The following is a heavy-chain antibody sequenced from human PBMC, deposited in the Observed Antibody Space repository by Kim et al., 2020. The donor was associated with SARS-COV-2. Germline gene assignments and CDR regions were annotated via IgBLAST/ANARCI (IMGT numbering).Heavy chain of an antibody. CDR3: ARAPRRRNYYYGMDV. Sequence: PSLKSRDRHSVDTSKNQFSLKLSSVTAADTAVYYCARAPRRRNYYYGMDVWGQGTTVTVSS. J-gene: IGHJ6*02. V-gene: IGHV4-34*01.